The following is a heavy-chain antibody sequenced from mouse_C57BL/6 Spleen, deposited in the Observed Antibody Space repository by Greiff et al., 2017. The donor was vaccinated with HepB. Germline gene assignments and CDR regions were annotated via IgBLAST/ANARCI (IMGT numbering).Heavy chain of an antibody. V-gene: IGHV1-82*01. J-gene: IGHJ2*01. CDR2: IYPGDGDT. CDR1: GYAFSSSW. D-gene: IGHD1-1*01. CDR3: AREDTTVPFDD. Sequence: QVQLQQSGPELVKPGASVKISCKASGYAFSSSWMNWVKQRPGKGLEWIGRIYPGDGDTNYNGKFKGKATLTADKSSSTAYLQLSSLTSEDSAVYFCAREDTTVPFDDWGQGTTLTVSS.